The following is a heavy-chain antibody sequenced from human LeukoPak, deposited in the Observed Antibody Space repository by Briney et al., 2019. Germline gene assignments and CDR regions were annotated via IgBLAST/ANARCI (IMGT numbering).Heavy chain of an antibody. J-gene: IGHJ4*02. V-gene: IGHV3-48*04. CDR3: ASGSYYFDY. CDR2: ITSSSSTI. CDR1: GFTFSNFN. D-gene: IGHD1-26*01. Sequence: GGSLRLSCAASGFTFSNFNMNWVRQAPGKGLEWVSYITSSSSTIYYADSVKGRFTISRDNAKKSLYLQMNSLRAEDTAVYYCASGSYYFDYWGQGTLVTVSS.